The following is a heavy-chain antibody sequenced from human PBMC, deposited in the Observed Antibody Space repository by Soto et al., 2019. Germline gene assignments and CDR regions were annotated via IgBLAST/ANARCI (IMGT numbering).Heavy chain of an antibody. V-gene: IGHV4-30-4*01. D-gene: IGHD3-22*01. J-gene: IGHJ5*02. CDR3: ARDTAANYYDSGTYGPHFDP. Sequence: PSETLSLTCTVSGDSINSGYIWSWIRQPPGKGLEWIGHIIYSGGTFYSPSLKSRLTLSVDTSKNQFSLRLSSVTAADTAVYYCARDTAANYYDSGTYGPHFDPWGQGTLVTVSS. CDR2: IIYSGGT. CDR1: GDSINSGYI.